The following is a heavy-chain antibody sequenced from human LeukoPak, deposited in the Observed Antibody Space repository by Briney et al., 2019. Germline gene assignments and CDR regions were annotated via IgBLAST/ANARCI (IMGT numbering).Heavy chain of an antibody. CDR2: INPNSGGT. Sequence: ASVKVSCKASGYTFTGYYMHWVRQAPGQGLEWMGWINPNSGGTNYAQKLQGRVTMTRDTSISTAYMELSRLRSDDTAVYYCARDSPDGTYYFDYWGQGTLVTVSS. CDR1: GYTFTGYY. CDR3: ARDSPDGTYYFDY. V-gene: IGHV1-2*02. J-gene: IGHJ4*02.